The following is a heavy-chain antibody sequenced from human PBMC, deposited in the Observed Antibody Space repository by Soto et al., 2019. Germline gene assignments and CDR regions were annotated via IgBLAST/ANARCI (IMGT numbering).Heavy chain of an antibody. CDR2: ISGSGDRP. CDR3: VIEVRFNRGWPPPF. D-gene: IGHD6-19*01. CDR1: GFSFNNYP. V-gene: IGHV3-23*01. Sequence: GGSLRLSCAASGFSFNNYPMSWVRQAPGKGQEWVSGISGSGDRPDYADSVKGRFTISRDNSKKTVYLQMNSLRAEDTAVYFCVIEVRFNRGWPPPFWGQRTLVTVSS. J-gene: IGHJ1*01.